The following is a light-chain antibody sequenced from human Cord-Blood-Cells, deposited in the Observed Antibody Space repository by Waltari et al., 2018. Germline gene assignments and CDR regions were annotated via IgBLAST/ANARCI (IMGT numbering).Light chain of an antibody. CDR3: QSYDSSLSGYV. V-gene: IGLV1-40*01. CDR1: SSNIGAGYD. J-gene: IGLJ1*01. CDR2: GNS. Sequence: QSVLTQPPSVSGAPGQRVTISCTGSSSNIGAGYDVHWYQQLPGTAPKLLIYGNSNRPSGGPARFAGARSGTSASRAITGLQAEDEADYYCQSYDSSLSGYVFGTGTKVTVL.